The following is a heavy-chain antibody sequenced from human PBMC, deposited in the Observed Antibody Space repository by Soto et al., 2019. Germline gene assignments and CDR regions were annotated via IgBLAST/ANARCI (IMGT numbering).Heavy chain of an antibody. V-gene: IGHV4-34*01. CDR2: INHSGST. D-gene: IGHD2-2*01. CDR1: GGSFSGYY. Sequence: QVQLQQWGAGLLKPSETLSLTCAVYGGSFSGYYWSWIRQPPGKGLEWIGEINHSGSTNYNPSLKSRVTISVDTSKNQFSLKLSSVTAADTAVYYCARSAVVVQPYYMDVWGKGTTVTVSS. J-gene: IGHJ6*03. CDR3: ARSAVVVQPYYMDV.